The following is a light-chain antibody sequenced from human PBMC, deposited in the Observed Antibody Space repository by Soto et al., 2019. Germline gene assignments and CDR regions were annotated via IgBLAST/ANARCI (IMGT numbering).Light chain of an antibody. CDR1: SSDVGGYNY. J-gene: IGLJ1*01. CDR2: DVS. Sequence: QSALTQPASVSGSPGQSITISCTGASSDVGGYNYVSWYQQHPGKAPKLIIYDVSYRPSGVSDRFSGSKSGNTASLTISGLQAEDEADYHCSSYISTDTSQVFGTGTKVTVL. CDR3: SSYISTDTSQV. V-gene: IGLV2-14*03.